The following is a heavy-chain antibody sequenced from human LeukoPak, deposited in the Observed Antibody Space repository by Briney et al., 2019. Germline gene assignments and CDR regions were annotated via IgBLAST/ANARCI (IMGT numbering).Heavy chain of an antibody. J-gene: IGHJ4*02. V-gene: IGHV3-66*02. CDR3: ARGSRNVYFDY. CDR2: IYSGGST. D-gene: IGHD2-8*01. Sequence: QPGGSLRLSCAASGFTVSSNFMSWVRQAPGKGLEWVSVIYSGGSTYYADSVKGRFTISGDNSKNTLYLQMNSLRPEDTAVYYCARGSRNVYFDYWGQGTLVTVSS. CDR1: GFTVSSNF.